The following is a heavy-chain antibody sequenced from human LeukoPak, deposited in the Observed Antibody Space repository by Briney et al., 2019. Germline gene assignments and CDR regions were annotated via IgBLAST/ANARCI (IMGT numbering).Heavy chain of an antibody. J-gene: IGHJ4*02. CDR2: IKSKTDGGTT. CDR3: TTCRYRGGSCYSDY. CDR1: GFTFSNAW. V-gene: IGHV3-15*01. Sequence: PGGSLRLFCAASGFTFSNAWMSWVRQAPGKGLEWVGRIKSKTDGGTTDYAAPVKGRFTISRDDSKNTLYLQMNSLKTEDTAVYYCTTCRYRGGSCYSDYWGQGTLVTVSS. D-gene: IGHD2-15*01.